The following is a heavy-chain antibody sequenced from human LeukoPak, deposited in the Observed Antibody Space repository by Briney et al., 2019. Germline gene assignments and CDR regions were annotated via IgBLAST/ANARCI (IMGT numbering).Heavy chain of an antibody. CDR2: ISWNSVNI. CDR1: GFTLDDYS. Sequence: GGSLRLSCAASGFTLDDYSMHWVRQAPGKGLEWVSGISWNSVNIGYADSVKGRFTISRDNAKNSLYLQMNSLRAEDMALYYCAKGTIIVVAVGDYFDYWGQGTLVTVSS. J-gene: IGHJ4*02. V-gene: IGHV3-9*03. D-gene: IGHD3-22*01. CDR3: AKGTIIVVAVGDYFDY.